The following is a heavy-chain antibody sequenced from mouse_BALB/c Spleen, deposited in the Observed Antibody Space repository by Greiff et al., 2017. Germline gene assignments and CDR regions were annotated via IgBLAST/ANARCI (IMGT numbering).Heavy chain of an antibody. CDR2: IDPANGNT. D-gene: IGHD2-1*01. Sequence: EVQLQQSGAELVKPGASVKLSCTASGFNIKDTYMHWVKQRPEHGLEWIGRIDPANGNTKYDPKFQGKATITADTSSNTAYLQLSSLTSEDTAVYYSARGGNYDAMDYWGQGTSVTVSS. J-gene: IGHJ4*01. CDR1: GFNIKDTY. CDR3: ARGGNYDAMDY. V-gene: IGHV14-3*02.